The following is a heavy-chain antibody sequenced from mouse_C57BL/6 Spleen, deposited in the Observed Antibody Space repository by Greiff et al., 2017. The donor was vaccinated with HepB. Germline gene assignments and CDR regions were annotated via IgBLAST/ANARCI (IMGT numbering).Heavy chain of an antibody. Sequence: EVKVEESGPGLVKPSQSLSLTCSVTGYSITSGYYWNWIRQFPGNKLEWMGYISYDGSNNYNPSLKNRISITRDTSKNQFFLKLNSVTTEDTATYYCASGASAWFAYWGQGTLVTVSA. D-gene: IGHD6-1*01. CDR2: ISYDGSN. CDR1: GYSITSGYY. V-gene: IGHV3-6*01. J-gene: IGHJ3*01. CDR3: ASGASAWFAY.